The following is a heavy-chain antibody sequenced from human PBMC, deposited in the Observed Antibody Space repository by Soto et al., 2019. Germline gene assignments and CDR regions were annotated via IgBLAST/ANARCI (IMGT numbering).Heavy chain of an antibody. CDR3: ARGGYYDDADAFDI. CDR2: IIPIFGTA. V-gene: IGHV1-69*13. J-gene: IGHJ3*02. Sequence: ASVKVSCKASGGTFSSYAISWVRQAPGQGLEWMGGIIPIFGTANYAQKFQGRVTITADESTSTAYMELSSLRSEDTAVYYCARGGYYDDADAFDIWGQGTMVTVSS. CDR1: GGTFSSYA. D-gene: IGHD3-22*01.